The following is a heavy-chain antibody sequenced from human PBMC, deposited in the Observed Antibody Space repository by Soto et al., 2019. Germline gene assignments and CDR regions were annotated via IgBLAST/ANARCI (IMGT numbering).Heavy chain of an antibody. V-gene: IGHV4-59*08. Sequence: SETLSLTCNVSGASVSHGYWSWIRQPPGKGLEWIGFMYFGGSFNYNPSLTSRATISVETSKNQFSMKLTSVTASDTTVYYCSRLVGATSSFDYWGQGTLVTVSS. CDR1: GASVSHGY. D-gene: IGHD1-26*01. CDR3: SRLVGATSSFDY. CDR2: MYFGGSF. J-gene: IGHJ4*02.